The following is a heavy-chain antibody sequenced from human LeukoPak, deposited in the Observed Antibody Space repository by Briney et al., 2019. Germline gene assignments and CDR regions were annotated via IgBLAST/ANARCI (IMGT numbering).Heavy chain of an antibody. CDR3: ARVTDYSSSPFDY. J-gene: IGHJ4*02. Sequence: GGSLRLSCAASGFTFSNFWVHWVRQVPGKGRVWLSRINGDGTNTTYADSVKGRFSVSRDNAKNTAYLQMNSVRAEDTAVYYCARVTDYSSSPFDYWGQGTLVTVSS. CDR2: INGDGTNT. D-gene: IGHD6-6*01. CDR1: GFTFSNFW. V-gene: IGHV3-74*01.